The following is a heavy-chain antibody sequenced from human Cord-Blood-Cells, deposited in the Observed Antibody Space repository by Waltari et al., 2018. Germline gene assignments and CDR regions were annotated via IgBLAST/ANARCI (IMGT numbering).Heavy chain of an antibody. J-gene: IGHJ4*02. Sequence: QVQLVQSGAEVKKPGSSVKVSCKASGGTFSSYAISWVRQAPGQGLEWMGGIIPIFGTANYAQKFQGRVTITADESTSTAYMELSSLRSEDTAVYYCARESPEVDVGGSYYFDYWGQRTLVTVSS. CDR2: IIPIFGTA. D-gene: IGHD1-26*01. CDR1: GGTFSSYA. CDR3: ARESPEVDVGGSYYFDY. V-gene: IGHV1-69*01.